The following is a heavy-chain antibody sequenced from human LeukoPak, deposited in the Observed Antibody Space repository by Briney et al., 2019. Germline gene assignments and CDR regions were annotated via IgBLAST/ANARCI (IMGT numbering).Heavy chain of an antibody. J-gene: IGHJ3*02. CDR3: ITEGPAYGFHSFDT. CDR2: IKAKSEGGTT. Sequence: GSLRLSCAASGFTFSSYEMNWVRQAPGKGLEWVGRIKAKSEGGTTDYAAPVKGRFAISRDDSSNTLYLEMNSLRMDDTALYYCITEGPAYGFHSFDTWGQGTTVTISS. CDR1: GFTFSSYE. V-gene: IGHV3-15*01. D-gene: IGHD3-10*01.